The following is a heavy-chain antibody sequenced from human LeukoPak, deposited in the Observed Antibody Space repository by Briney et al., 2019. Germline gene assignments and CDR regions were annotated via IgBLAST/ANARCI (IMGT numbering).Heavy chain of an antibody. CDR1: GGSISSYY. CDR3: ARDYGRYCSSTSCYTGWFDP. Sequence: PSETLSLTCTVSGGSISSYYWSWIRQPPGKGLEWIGYIYYSGSTNYNPFLKSRVTISVDTSKNQFSLKLSSVTAADTAVYYCARDYGRYCSSTSCYTGWFDPWGQGTLVTVSS. V-gene: IGHV4-59*01. CDR2: IYYSGST. D-gene: IGHD2-2*02. J-gene: IGHJ5*02.